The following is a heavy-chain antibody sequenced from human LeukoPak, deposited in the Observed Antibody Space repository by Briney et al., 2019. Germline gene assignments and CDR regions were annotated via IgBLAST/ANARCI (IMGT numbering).Heavy chain of an antibody. CDR2: IKEDGSEK. CDR1: GFTFSNYW. Sequence: PGGSLRLSCAHSGFTFSNYWMSWVRQAPGKGLEWVANIKEDGSEKDYVDSVKGRFTISRDNAKNSLYLQMNSLRAEDTAIYYCARDWGAAGLWDYWGQGTLVTVSS. D-gene: IGHD6-13*01. V-gene: IGHV3-7*05. CDR3: ARDWGAAGLWDY. J-gene: IGHJ4*02.